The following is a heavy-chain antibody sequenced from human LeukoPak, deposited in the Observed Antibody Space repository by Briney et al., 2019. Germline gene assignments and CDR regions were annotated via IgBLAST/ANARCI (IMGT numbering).Heavy chain of an antibody. CDR3: ARSSVQGGYFDY. J-gene: IGHJ4*02. Sequence: FQGRVTITRDTSASTAYMELSSLRSEDTAVYYCARSSVQGGYFDYWGQGTLVTVSS. V-gene: IGHV1-3*01. D-gene: IGHD3-10*01.